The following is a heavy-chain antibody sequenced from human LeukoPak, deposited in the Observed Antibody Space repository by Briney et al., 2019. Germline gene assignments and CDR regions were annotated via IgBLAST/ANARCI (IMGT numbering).Heavy chain of an antibody. D-gene: IGHD6-13*01. Sequence: GGSLRLSCAASGFTFSRYWITWVRQAPGRGPEWVANIKEDGSEKNYVDSVKGRFTISRDNAKNSLFLQMNSLRAEDTAVYYCARAGGSSWADYWGQGTLVIVSS. V-gene: IGHV3-7*01. CDR3: ARAGGSSWADY. CDR1: GFTFSRYW. J-gene: IGHJ4*02. CDR2: IKEDGSEK.